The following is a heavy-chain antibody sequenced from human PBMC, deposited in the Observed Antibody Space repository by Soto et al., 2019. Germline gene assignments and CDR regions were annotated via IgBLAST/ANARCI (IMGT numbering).Heavy chain of an antibody. D-gene: IGHD6-19*01. Sequence: GGSLRLSCAASGFTFSNAWMNWVRQAPGKGLEWVGRIKSKTDGGTTDYAAPVKGRFTISRDDSKNTLYLQMNSLKTEDTAVYYCTTTVPPQQWLVSHGAFDIWGQGTMVTVSS. CDR3: TTTVPPQQWLVSHGAFDI. CDR2: IKSKTDGGTT. J-gene: IGHJ3*02. CDR1: GFTFSNAW. V-gene: IGHV3-15*07.